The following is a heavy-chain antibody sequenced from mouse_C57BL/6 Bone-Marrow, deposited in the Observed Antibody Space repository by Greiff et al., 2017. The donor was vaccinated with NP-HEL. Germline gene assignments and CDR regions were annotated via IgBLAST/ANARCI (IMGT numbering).Heavy chain of an antibody. V-gene: IGHV1-26*01. J-gene: IGHJ1*03. CDR3: ARRYFDV. CDR2: INPNNGGT. CDR1: GYTFTDYY. Sequence: EVQLHQSGPELVKPGASVKISCKASGYTFTDYYMNWVKQSHGKSLEWIGDINPNNGGTSYNQKFKGKATLTVDKSSSTAYMELRSLTSEDSAVYYCARRYFDVWGTGTTVTVSS.